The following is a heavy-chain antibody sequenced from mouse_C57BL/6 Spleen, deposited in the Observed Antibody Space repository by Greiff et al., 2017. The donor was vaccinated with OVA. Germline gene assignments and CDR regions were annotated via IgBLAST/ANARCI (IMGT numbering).Heavy chain of an antibody. CDR3: ARDRAYDGYYAYAMDY. CDR2: ISDGGSYT. CDR1: GFTFSSYA. V-gene: IGHV5-4*01. Sequence: EVKLVESGGGLVKPGGSLKLSCAASGFTFSSYAMSWVRQTPEKRLEWVATISDGGSYTYYPDNVKGRFTISRDNAKNNLYLQMSHLKSEDTAMYYCARDRAYDGYYAYAMDYWGQGTSVTVSS. J-gene: IGHJ4*01. D-gene: IGHD2-3*01.